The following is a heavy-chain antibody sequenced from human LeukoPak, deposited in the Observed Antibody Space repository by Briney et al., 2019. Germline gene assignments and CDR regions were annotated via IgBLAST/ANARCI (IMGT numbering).Heavy chain of an antibody. CDR3: ARGLMVRGVSLDY. CDR2: IYYSGST. D-gene: IGHD3-10*01. V-gene: IGHV4-59*01. Sequence: PSETLSLTCTVSGGSISSYYWSWIRQPPGKGLEWIGYIYYSGSTNYNPSLKSRVTISVVTSKNQFSLKLSSVTAADTAVYYCARGLMVRGVSLDYWGQGTLVTVSS. CDR1: GGSISSYY. J-gene: IGHJ4*02.